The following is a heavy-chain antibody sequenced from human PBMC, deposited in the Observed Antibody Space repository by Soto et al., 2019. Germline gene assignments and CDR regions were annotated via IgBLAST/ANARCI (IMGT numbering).Heavy chain of an antibody. CDR1: GYTFTSYG. CDR3: ARDLPPQDY. CDR2: IRPYNGNT. Sequence: ASVKVSCKASGYTFTSYGISWVRQAPGQGLEWMGWIRPYNGNTNYAQKIQGRATVATDTSTSTAYMELRSLRSDDTAVYYCARDLPPQDYWGQGTLVTVSS. J-gene: IGHJ4*02. V-gene: IGHV1-18*01.